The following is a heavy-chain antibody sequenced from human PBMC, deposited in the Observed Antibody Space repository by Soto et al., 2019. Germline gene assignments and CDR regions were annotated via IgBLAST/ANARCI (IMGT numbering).Heavy chain of an antibody. D-gene: IGHD2-8*01. CDR1: ELTFSTYS. V-gene: IGHV3-21*01. J-gene: IGHJ4*02. CDR2: ISSSSTYI. Sequence: EVQLVESGGGLVKPGGSLRRSCAASELTFSTYSMNWVRQAPGKGLEWVSSISSSSTYIYYADSVQGRFTISRDNAKNSVYLQKNSLRAEDTAVYYCARERGGGHGYLDNWGQGNLVTVSS. CDR3: ARERGGGHGYLDN.